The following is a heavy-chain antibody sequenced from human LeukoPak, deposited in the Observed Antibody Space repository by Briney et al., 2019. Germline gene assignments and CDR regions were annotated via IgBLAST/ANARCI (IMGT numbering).Heavy chain of an antibody. J-gene: IGHJ5*02. D-gene: IGHD3-22*01. CDR1: AFTFSSYS. CDR3: ARDRTYYYDSSGPAPFDP. CDR2: ISSSSSYI. Sequence: GGSLRLSCAASAFTFSSYSMNWVRQAPGKGLEGVSSISSSSSYIYYADSVKGRFTISRDNAKNSLYLQMNSLRAEDTAVYYCARDRTYYYDSSGPAPFDPWGQGTLVTVSS. V-gene: IGHV3-21*01.